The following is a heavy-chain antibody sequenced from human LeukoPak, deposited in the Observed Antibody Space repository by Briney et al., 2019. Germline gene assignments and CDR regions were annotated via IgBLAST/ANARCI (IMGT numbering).Heavy chain of an antibody. CDR1: GFTFSSYS. CDR2: ISSRSSNI. CDR3: ARIPGGYYYAMDV. V-gene: IGHV3-48*02. D-gene: IGHD3-16*01. J-gene: IGHJ6*02. Sequence: PGGSLRLSCAASGFTFSSYSMNWVRQAPGKGLEWVSYISSRSSNIYYADSAKGRFTISRDNVKNSLYLQMNSLRDEDTAVYYCARIPGGYYYAMDVWGQGTTVTVSS.